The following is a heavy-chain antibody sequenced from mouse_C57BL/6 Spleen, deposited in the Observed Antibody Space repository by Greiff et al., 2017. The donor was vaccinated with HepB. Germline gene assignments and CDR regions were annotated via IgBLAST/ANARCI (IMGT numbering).Heavy chain of an antibody. Sequence: VQLQQSGPELVKPGASVKISCKASGYAFSSSWMNWVKQRPGKGLEWIGRIYPGDGDTNYNGKFKGKATLTADKSSSTAYMQLSSLTSEDSAVYFDARYYYGSSYNAMDYWGQGTSVTVSS. CDR3: ARYYYGSSYNAMDY. CDR2: IYPGDGDT. V-gene: IGHV1-82*01. CDR1: GYAFSSSW. D-gene: IGHD1-1*01. J-gene: IGHJ4*01.